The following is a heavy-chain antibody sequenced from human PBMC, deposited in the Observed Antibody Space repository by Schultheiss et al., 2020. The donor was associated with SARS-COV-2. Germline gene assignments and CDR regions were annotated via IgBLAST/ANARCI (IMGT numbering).Heavy chain of an antibody. CDR2: ISFDGSNK. CDR1: GFTFSDYY. D-gene: IGHD5-12*01. CDR3: ARVVEQLRLGGGMDV. J-gene: IGHJ6*02. V-gene: IGHV3-30*03. Sequence: GGSLRLSCAASGFTFSDYYMRWIRHAPGKGLEWVAGISFDGSNKYYADSVKGRFTISRDNSKNTLYLQMNSLRAEDTAVYYCARVVEQLRLGGGMDVWGQGTTGTFSS.